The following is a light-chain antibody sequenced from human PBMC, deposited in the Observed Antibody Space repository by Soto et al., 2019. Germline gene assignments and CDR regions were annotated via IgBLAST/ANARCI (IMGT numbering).Light chain of an antibody. CDR3: CSYTSSNTYV. V-gene: IGLV2-14*01. CDR1: SSDVGGYNY. Sequence: QSALTQPASVSGSPGQSITISCTGTSSDVGGYNYVSWYQLHPGKAPKLMIFDVSNRPSGVSNRFSGSESGNTASLTISGLQAEDEADYYCCSYTSSNTYVFATGTKLTVL. CDR2: DVS. J-gene: IGLJ1*01.